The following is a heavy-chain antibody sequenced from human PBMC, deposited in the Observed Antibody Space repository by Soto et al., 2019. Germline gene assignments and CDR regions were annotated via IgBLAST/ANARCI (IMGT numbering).Heavy chain of an antibody. CDR2: INPSGGST. Sequence: GASVKVSCKASGYTFTSYYMHWVRQAPGQGLEWMGIINPSGGSTSYAQKFQGRVTMTRDTSTSTVYMELSSLRSDDTAVYYCARRAVAGTDFDYWGRGTLVTVSS. J-gene: IGHJ4*02. V-gene: IGHV1-46*01. CDR3: ARRAVAGTDFDY. CDR1: GYTFTSYY. D-gene: IGHD6-19*01.